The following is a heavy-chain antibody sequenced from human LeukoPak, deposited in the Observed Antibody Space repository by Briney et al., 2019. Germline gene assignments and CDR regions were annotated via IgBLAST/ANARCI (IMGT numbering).Heavy chain of an antibody. CDR3: ARSTTPYYYYGMDV. CDR1: GGTFSSYA. V-gene: IGHV1-69*13. D-gene: IGHD4-17*01. Sequence: ASVKVSCKASGGTFSSYAISRVRQAPGQGLEWMGGIIPIFGTANYAQKFQGRVTITADEFTSTAYMELSSLRSEDTAVYYCARSTTPYYYYGMDVWGQGTTVTVSS. CDR2: IIPIFGTA. J-gene: IGHJ6*02.